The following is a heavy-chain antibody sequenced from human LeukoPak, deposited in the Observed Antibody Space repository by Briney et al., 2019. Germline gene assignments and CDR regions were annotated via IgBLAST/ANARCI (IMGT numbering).Heavy chain of an antibody. CDR1: GGSISSYY. CDR2: IYYSGST. Sequence: PSETLSLTCTVSGGSISSYYWSWIRQPPGKGLEWIGYIYYSGSTNYNPCLKSRVTISVDTSKNQFSLKLSSVTAADTAVYYCALERRGYFDYWGQGTLVTVSS. V-gene: IGHV4-59*01. CDR3: ALERRGYFDY. J-gene: IGHJ4*02. D-gene: IGHD1-1*01.